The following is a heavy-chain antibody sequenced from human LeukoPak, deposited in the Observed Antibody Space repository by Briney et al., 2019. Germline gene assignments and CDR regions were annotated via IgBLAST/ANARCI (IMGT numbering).Heavy chain of an antibody. J-gene: IGHJ3*02. CDR2: ISAYNGNT. D-gene: IGHD6-13*01. CDR3: ASRGYSSSWADAFDI. V-gene: IGHV1-18*01. CDR1: GYTFSSYG. Sequence: ASVKVSCKASGYTFSSYGISWVRQAPGQGLEWMGWISAYNGNTNNAQKLQGRVTMTTDTSTSTAYMELRSLRSDDTAVYYCASRGYSSSWADAFDIWGQGTMVTVSS.